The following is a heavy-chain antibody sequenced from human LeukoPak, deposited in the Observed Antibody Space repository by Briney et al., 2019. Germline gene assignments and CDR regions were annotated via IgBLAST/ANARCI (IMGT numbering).Heavy chain of an antibody. V-gene: IGHV5-51*01. CDR3: AGRIRTTFISDYAFDV. CDR1: GCSFASYW. CDR2: IHPGDSDT. D-gene: IGHD1-14*01. J-gene: IGHJ3*01. Sequence: GESLKISCKGAGCSFASYWIGWVRQMPGKGLEWMGIIHPGDSDTRYSPSFQGQVTISVDKSVSTAYLQWSSLKASETAMYYCAGRIRTTFISDYAFDVWGQGTMVTVSS.